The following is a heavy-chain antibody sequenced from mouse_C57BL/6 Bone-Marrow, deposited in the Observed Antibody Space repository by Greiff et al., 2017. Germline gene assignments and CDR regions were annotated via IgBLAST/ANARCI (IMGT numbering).Heavy chain of an antibody. V-gene: IGHV1-69*01. J-gene: IGHJ2*01. CDR1: GYTFTSYW. Sequence: QVHVKQPGAELVMPGASVKLSCKASGYTFTSYWMHWVKQRPGQGLEWIGEIDPSDSYTNYNQKFKGKSTLTVDKSSSTAYMQLSSLTSEDSAVYYCARSYYGSSSYWGQGTTLTVSS. CDR2: IDPSDSYT. D-gene: IGHD1-1*01. CDR3: ARSYYGSSSY.